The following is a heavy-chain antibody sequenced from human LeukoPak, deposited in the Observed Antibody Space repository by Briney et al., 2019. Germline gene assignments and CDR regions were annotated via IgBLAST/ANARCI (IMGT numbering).Heavy chain of an antibody. J-gene: IGHJ4*02. CDR3: ARDRSRIYDFEY. D-gene: IGHD6-13*01. CDR1: GGSISGSTYY. V-gene: IGHV4-39*07. Sequence: SETLSLTCTVSGGSISGSTYYWGWIRQPPGKGLEWIGSIYYSGGTYYNPSLKSRVTISVDTSKNQFSLKLSSVTAADTAVYYCARDRSRIYDFEYWGQGTLVTVPS. CDR2: IYYSGGT.